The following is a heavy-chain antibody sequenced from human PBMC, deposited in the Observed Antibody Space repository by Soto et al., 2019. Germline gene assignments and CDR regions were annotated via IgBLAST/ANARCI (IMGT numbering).Heavy chain of an antibody. Sequence: QVQLVQSGAEVKKPGSSVQVSCKASGGTFSSYAISWVRQAPGQGLEWMGGIIPIFGTANYAQKFQGRVTITADKSTSTAYMELSSLRSEDTAVYYCARDTGVCSGGSCYHYYGMDVWGQGTTVTVSS. CDR1: GGTFSSYA. J-gene: IGHJ6*02. CDR3: ARDTGVCSGGSCYHYYGMDV. D-gene: IGHD2-15*01. V-gene: IGHV1-69*06. CDR2: IIPIFGTA.